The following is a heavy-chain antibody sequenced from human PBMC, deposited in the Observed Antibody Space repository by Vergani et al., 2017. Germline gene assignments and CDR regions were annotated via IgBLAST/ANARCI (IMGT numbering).Heavy chain of an antibody. D-gene: IGHD3-22*01. CDR1: GYTFTDYY. V-gene: IGHV1-69-2*01. J-gene: IGHJ6*03. CDR2: VDPEDGET. CDR3: ATWYYYDSSGYSYYYMDV. Sequence: EVQLVQSGAEVKKPGATVKISCKVSGYTFTDYYMHWVQQAPGKGLEWMGLVDPEDGETIYAQKFQGRVTMTEDTSTDTAYMELSSLRSEDTAVYYCATWYYYDSSGYSYYYMDVWGKGTTVTVSS.